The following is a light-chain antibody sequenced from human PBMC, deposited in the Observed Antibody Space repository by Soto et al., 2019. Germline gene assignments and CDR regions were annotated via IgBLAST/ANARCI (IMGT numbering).Light chain of an antibody. CDR2: DVT. V-gene: IGLV2-8*01. CDR3: TSYAGSNFPVV. Sequence: QSARTQPPSASGSTGQSVTISCTGASSDIGSYNFVSWYQQHPDKAPKLLIYDVTQRPSGVPDRFSGSKSGNTASLTVSGLLAEEEADYFCTSYAGSNFPVVFGGGTQLTVL. J-gene: IGLJ2*01. CDR1: SSDIGSYNF.